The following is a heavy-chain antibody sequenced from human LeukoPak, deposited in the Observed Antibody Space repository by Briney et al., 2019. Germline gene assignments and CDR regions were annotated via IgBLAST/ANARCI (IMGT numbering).Heavy chain of an antibody. D-gene: IGHD2-15*01. CDR3: ARHLEAVVVVAA. Sequence: PSETLSLTCTVSGGSISSSSYYWGWIRQPPGKGLEWIGSIYYSGSTYYNPSLKSRVIISVDTSKNQFSLELSSVTAADTAVYYCARHLEAVVVVAAWGQGTMVTVSS. CDR2: IYYSGST. J-gene: IGHJ3*01. V-gene: IGHV4-39*01. CDR1: GGSISSSSYY.